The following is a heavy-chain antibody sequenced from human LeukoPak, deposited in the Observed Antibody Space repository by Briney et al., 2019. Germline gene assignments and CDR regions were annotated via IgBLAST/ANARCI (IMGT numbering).Heavy chain of an antibody. CDR3: TTSESVAGIYYFDY. D-gene: IGHD6-19*01. CDR2: IKSKTDGGTT. CDR1: GFTFSNAW. Sequence: PGGSLRLSCAASGFTFSNAWMSWVRQAPGKGLEWVCRIKSKTDGGTTDYAAPVKGRFTISRDDSKNTLYLKMNSLKTEDTAVYYCTTSESVAGIYYFDYWGQGTLVTVSS. J-gene: IGHJ4*02. V-gene: IGHV3-15*01.